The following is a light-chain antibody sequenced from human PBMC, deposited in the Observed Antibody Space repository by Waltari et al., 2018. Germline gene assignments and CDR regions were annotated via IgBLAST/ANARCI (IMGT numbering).Light chain of an antibody. Sequence: EIVMTQSPGPLSVSPGERATLSCRASQSVRSNFAWYQQKPGQAPRLIIYGAVTRGTDVPARFSASGSGTEFTLTISSVQSEDFAVYYCQHYNNWPYTFGQGTKLEI. CDR2: GAV. V-gene: IGKV3-15*01. J-gene: IGKJ2*01. CDR1: QSVRSN. CDR3: QHYNNWPYT.